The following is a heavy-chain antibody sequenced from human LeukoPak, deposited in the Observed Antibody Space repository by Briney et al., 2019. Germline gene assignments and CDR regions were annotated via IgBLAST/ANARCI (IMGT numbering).Heavy chain of an antibody. Sequence: GGSLRLSCAASRFTFSNYAMNWVRQAPGKGLEWVSATSGSGGSTYYADSVKGRFTISRDNSKNTVYLQMNSLRAEDTAVYYSAKVLDYYYYGMDVWGQGTTVTVSS. CDR3: AKVLDYYYYGMDV. V-gene: IGHV3-23*01. CDR2: TSGSGGST. CDR1: RFTFSNYA. J-gene: IGHJ6*02.